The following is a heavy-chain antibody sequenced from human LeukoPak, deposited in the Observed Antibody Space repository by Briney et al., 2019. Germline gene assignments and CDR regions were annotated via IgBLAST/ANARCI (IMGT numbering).Heavy chain of an antibody. D-gene: IGHD1-7*01. CDR2: IYYSGNT. Sequence: PSETLSLTCAVSGGSISTSNSYWGWIRRPPGKGLEWVGSIYYSGNTYYNPSLKSRVTISVDTSKNQFSLILTSVTAADTAVYYCARTVYNWNYLTYYYYYMDVWGKGTTVTVSS. CDR3: ARTVYNWNYLTYYYYYMDV. J-gene: IGHJ6*03. V-gene: IGHV4-39*01. CDR1: GGSISTSNSY.